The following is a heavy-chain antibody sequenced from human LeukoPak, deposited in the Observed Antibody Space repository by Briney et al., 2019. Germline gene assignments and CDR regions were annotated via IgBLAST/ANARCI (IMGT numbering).Heavy chain of an antibody. J-gene: IGHJ4*02. D-gene: IGHD3-10*01. V-gene: IGHV4-59*04. CDR2: ICYSGSSNYSSL. CDR1: GASITSYC. Sequence: SETLSLTCTVSGASITSYCWTWIRQPPGKGLEWIGYICYSGSSNYSSLNYRPSLKSRVTISVDTSEKRLSLRLSSVTAADTALYCCARLGDSASGSYPIDYWGQGTLVTVSS. CDR3: ARLGDSASGSYPIDY.